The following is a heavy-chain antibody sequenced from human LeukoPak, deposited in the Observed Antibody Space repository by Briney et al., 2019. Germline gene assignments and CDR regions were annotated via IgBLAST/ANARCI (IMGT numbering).Heavy chain of an antibody. CDR3: NRDRSKVIDFWGGQPHPAFDY. CDR1: GFVFDDYT. D-gene: IGHD3-3*01. CDR2: IRGQTYRGTK. Sequence: GSLRLSCSTSGFVFDDYTINWFRPAPGKGLEGVCFIRGQTYRGTKQYAASVKVSFTISRDDSKGVAYLQLNSLETEDTAVYYCNRDRSKVIDFWGGQPHPAFDYWGQGTLVTVSS. V-gene: IGHV3-49*03. J-gene: IGHJ4*01.